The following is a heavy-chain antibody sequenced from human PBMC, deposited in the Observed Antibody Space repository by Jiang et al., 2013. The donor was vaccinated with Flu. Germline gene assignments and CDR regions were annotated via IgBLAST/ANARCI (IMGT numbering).Heavy chain of an antibody. V-gene: IGHV6-1*01. D-gene: IGHD3-9*01. Sequence: SQTLSLTCAISGDSVSSNSAAWNWIRQSPSRGLEWLGRTYYRSKWYNDYAVSVKSRITINPDTSKNQFSLQLNSVTPEDTAVYYCARGRVAAGPSPDILTGYXLSYWYFDLWGRGTLVTVSS. CDR3: ARGRVAAGPSPDILTGYXLSYWYFDL. CDR1: GDSVSSNSAA. CDR2: TYYRSKWYN. J-gene: IGHJ2*01.